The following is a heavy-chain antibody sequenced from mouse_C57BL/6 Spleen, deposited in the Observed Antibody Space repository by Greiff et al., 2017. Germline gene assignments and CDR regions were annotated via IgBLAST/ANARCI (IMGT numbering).Heavy chain of an antibody. CDR2: IYPRSGNT. CDR1: GYTFTSYG. V-gene: IGHV1-81*01. CDR3: ARSQDSYAMDY. Sequence: VKLMESGAELVRPGASVKLSCKASGYTFTSYGISWVKQRTGQGLEWIGEIYPRSGNTYYNAKFKGKATLTADKSSSTAYMELRSLTSEDSAVYFCARSQDSYAMDYWGQGTSVTVSS. J-gene: IGHJ4*01.